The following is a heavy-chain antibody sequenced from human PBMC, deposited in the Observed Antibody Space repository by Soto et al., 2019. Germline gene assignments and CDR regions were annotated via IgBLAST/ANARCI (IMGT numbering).Heavy chain of an antibody. D-gene: IGHD3-22*01. V-gene: IGHV1-2*04. CDR2: INPNSGST. J-gene: IGHJ5*02. CDR3: ARDGYYYDSSGYLYNWFDP. Sequence: ASVKVSCKASGYTFTGYYMHWVRQAPGQGLEWMGWINPNSGSTNYAQKFQGWVTMTRDTSTSTAYMELSSLRSEDTAVYYCARDGYYYDSSGYLYNWFDPWGKGTLVTVSS. CDR1: GYTFTGYY.